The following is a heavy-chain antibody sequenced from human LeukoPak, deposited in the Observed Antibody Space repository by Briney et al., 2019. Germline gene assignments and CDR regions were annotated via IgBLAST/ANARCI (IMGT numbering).Heavy chain of an antibody. V-gene: IGHV1-8*03. D-gene: IGHD6-19*01. CDR1: GYTFTRYD. J-gene: IGHJ4*02. CDR3: AVAGTSNFDY. Sequence: GPVKVSCKASGYTFTRYDINWVRQATGQGLEWMGWMNPNSGNTGYAQKFQGRVTITRNTSISTAYMELSSLRSEDTAVYYCAVAGTSNFDYWGQGTLVTVSS. CDR2: MNPNSGNT.